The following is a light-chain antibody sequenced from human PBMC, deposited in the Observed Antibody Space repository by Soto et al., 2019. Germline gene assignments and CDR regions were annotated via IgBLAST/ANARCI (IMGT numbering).Light chain of an antibody. CDR1: SSDVGGYNY. CDR2: EVS. J-gene: IGLJ1*01. CDR3: SSYAGSNNYV. V-gene: IGLV2-8*01. Sequence: QSALTRPPSASGSPGQSVTISCTGTSSDVGGYNYVSWYQQHPGKAPKLMIYEVSKRPSGVPDRFSGSKSGNTASLTVSGLQAEDEGDYYCSSYAGSNNYVFGTGTKLTVL.